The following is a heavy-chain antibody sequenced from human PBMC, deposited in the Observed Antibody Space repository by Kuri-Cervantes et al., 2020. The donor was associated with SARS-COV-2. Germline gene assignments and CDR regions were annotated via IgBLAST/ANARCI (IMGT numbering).Heavy chain of an antibody. CDR2: ISAYNGNT. J-gene: IGHJ4*02. CDR3: ARGRFNWNDGSYYFDY. Sequence: ASVKVSCKVSGYTLTELSMHWVRQAPGQGLEWMGWISAYNGNTNYAQKLQGRVTMTTDTSTSTAYMELRSLRSDDTAVYYCARGRFNWNDGSYYFDYWGQGTLVTVSS. D-gene: IGHD1-1*01. CDR1: GYTLTELS. V-gene: IGHV1-18*01.